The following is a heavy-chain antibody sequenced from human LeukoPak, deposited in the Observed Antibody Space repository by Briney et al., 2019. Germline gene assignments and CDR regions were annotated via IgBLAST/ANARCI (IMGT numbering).Heavy chain of an antibody. CDR2: INHSGST. D-gene: IGHD1-26*01. V-gene: IGHV4-34*01. CDR1: GGSFSGYS. J-gene: IGHJ3*02. CDR3: ARDSGSYFAYAFDI. Sequence: SETLSLTCAVYGGSFSGYSWTWIRQPPGKGLEWIGEINHSGSTYYNPSLKSRVTISVDTSKNQFSLKLSSVTAADTAVYYCARDSGSYFAYAFDIWGQGTMVTVSS.